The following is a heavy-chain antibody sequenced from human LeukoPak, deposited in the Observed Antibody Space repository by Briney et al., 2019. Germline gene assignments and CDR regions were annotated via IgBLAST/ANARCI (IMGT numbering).Heavy chain of an antibody. CDR3: AKVSDIAVAGIEAWFDP. CDR1: VCTFSTYT. J-gene: IGHJ5*02. D-gene: IGHD6-19*01. V-gene: IGHV1-69*02. Sequence: SVKVSCKASVCTFSTYTISLVRPARAQGLEGMGRSIPILGIADDAQRSQGTVTITADQSTSTAYMEPSSLRSQDTAVYYCAKVSDIAVAGIEAWFDPWGQGTLVTVSS. CDR2: SIPILGIA.